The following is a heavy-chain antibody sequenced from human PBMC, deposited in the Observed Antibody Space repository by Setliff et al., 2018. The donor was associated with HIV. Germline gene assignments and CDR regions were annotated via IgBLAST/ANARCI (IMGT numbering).Heavy chain of an antibody. CDR2: IIPILGTA. Sequence: SVKVSCKASGGRLITYAITWVRQAPGQGLEWMGGIIPILGTANYAQKFQGRVTITADKSTNTAYMELSSLRSEDTAMYYCARVLRGSSGWYGYYYMDVWGKGTTVTAP. J-gene: IGHJ6*03. CDR3: ARVLRGSSGWYGYYYMDV. CDR1: GGRLITYA. D-gene: IGHD6-19*01. V-gene: IGHV1-69*10.